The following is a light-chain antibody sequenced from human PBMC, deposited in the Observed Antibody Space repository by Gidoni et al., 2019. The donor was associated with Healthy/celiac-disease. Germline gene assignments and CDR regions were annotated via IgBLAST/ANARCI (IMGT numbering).Light chain of an antibody. CDR3: QQYYSTPRT. CDR1: QSVLYSSNNKNY. CDR2: WAS. J-gene: IGKJ1*01. Sequence: DIVITQSLVSLAGSLGERATINCKSSQSVLYSSNNKNYLAWYQQKPGQPPKLLIYWASTRESGVPDRFSGSGSGTDFTLTISSLQAEDVAVYYCQQYYSTPRTFGQGTKVEIK. V-gene: IGKV4-1*01.